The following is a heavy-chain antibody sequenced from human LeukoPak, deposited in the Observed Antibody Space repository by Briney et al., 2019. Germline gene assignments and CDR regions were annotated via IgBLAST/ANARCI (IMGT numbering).Heavy chain of an antibody. V-gene: IGHV4-59*01. CDR2: IHYSGRT. CDR1: GGSISSFY. CDR3: ARDYGGNSGWFDP. J-gene: IGHJ5*02. Sequence: SETLSLTCTVSGGSISSFYWTWIRLPPGKGLEWIGHIHYSGRTNYNPSLNGRVAISVDTSRNQFSLHVYSVTSADTAVYYCARDYGGNSGWFDPWGQGTLVTVSS. D-gene: IGHD4-23*01.